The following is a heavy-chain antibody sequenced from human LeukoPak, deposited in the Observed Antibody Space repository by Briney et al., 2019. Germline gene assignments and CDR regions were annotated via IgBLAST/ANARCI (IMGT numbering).Heavy chain of an antibody. CDR1: GYTFTSYD. CDR2: MNPNSGAT. J-gene: IGHJ5*02. D-gene: IGHD6-19*01. CDR3: ASSSGFYNWFDP. Sequence: ASVKVSCKASGYTFTSYDFNWLRQATGQGPEWMGWMNPNSGATGYAQKFQGRVTMTRSASINTAYMELTDLRSEDTAVYYCASSSGFYNWFDPWGQGTLVTVSS. V-gene: IGHV1-8*01.